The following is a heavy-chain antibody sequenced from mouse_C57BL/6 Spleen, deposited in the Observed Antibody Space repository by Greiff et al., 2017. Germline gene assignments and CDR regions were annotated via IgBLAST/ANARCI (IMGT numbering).Heavy chain of an antibody. Sequence: EVQLQQSGTVLARPGASVKMSCKTSGYTFTSYWMHWVKQRPGQGLEWIGAIYPGNSDTSYNQKFKGKAKLTAVTSASTAYMELSSLTNEDSAIYYCTTKYCGSSAWFAYWGQGTLVTVSA. CDR1: GYTFTSYW. CDR3: TTKYCGSSAWFAY. CDR2: IYPGNSDT. J-gene: IGHJ3*01. V-gene: IGHV1-5*01. D-gene: IGHD1-1*01.